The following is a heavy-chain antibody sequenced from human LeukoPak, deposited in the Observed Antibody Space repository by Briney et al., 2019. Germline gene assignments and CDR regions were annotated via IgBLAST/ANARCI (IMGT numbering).Heavy chain of an antibody. D-gene: IGHD5-18*01. CDR1: GFTFSSYS. CDR2: ISSSSSYI. J-gene: IGHJ4*02. V-gene: IGHV3-21*01. CDR3: ARDQRGYRFVGPVNDY. Sequence: PGGALRLSCAASGFTFSSYSMNWVRQAPGKGLEWVSSISSSSSYIYYADSVKGRFTISRDNAKNSLYLQMNSLRAEDTAVYYCARDQRGYRFVGPVNDYWGQGTLVTVSS.